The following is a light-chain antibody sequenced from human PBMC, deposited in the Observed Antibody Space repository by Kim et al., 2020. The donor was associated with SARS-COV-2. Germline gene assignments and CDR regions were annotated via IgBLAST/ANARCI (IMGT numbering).Light chain of an antibody. V-gene: IGLV1-40*01. CDR3: QSYDSTLSGTKYV. Sequence: ISCTGSGSNSGADYGVHGYQQRPGPAPEHLRDGNSNRPTGVPDRFSGSKSGTSASLAITGIEAEDEADYDCQSYDSTLSGTKYVFGTGTKVTVL. J-gene: IGLJ1*01. CDR2: GNS. CDR1: GSNSGADYG.